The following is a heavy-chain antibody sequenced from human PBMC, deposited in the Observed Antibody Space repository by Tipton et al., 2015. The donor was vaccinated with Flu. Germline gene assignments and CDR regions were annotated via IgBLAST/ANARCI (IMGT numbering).Heavy chain of an antibody. V-gene: IGHV3-30*03. CDR2: APYDGSKR. D-gene: IGHD3-3*01. J-gene: IGHJ4*02. Sequence: SLRLSCVTSGFTFGSYDMNWVRQAPGKGLDWVAVAPYDGSKRVYGDSVKGRFTISRDNFKNTLYLEMNSLTPEDTALYYCARSKDGYNTFDFWGQGTLVTVSS. CDR1: GFTFGSYD. CDR3: ARSKDGYNTFDF.